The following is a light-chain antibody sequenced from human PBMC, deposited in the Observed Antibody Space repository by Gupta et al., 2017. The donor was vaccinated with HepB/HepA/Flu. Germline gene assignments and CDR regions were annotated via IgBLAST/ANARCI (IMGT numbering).Light chain of an antibody. Sequence: DIQMTQSPSSLSASVGDRVTITCRASQSISSYLNWYQQKPGKAPMLLIYARSTLQSGVPSRFSVSGSERDFTLTITSLQPEDFATYYCLQSYRTPLSFGGGTRVEMK. CDR3: LQSYRTPLS. CDR1: QSISSY. CDR2: ARS. J-gene: IGKJ4*01. V-gene: IGKV1-39*01.